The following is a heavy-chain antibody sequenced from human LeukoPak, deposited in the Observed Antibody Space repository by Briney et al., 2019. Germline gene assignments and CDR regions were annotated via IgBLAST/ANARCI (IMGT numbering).Heavy chain of an antibody. CDR3: ASLKNSYDSSGYLVTDAFDI. CDR2: ISAYNGNT. V-gene: IGHV1-18*01. CDR1: RGTFSNYA. Sequence: ASVKVSCKASRGTFSNYAISWVRQAPGQGLEWMGWISAYNGNTNYEQKLQGRVTMTTDTSTSTAYMELRSLRSDDTVVYYCASLKNSYDSSGYLVTDAFDIWGQGTMVTVSS. J-gene: IGHJ3*02. D-gene: IGHD3-22*01.